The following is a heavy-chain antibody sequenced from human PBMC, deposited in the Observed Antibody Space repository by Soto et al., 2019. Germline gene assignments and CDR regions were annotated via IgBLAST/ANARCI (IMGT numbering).Heavy chain of an antibody. D-gene: IGHD1-26*01. CDR1: GFTFSTYW. Sequence: GGSLRLSCTASGFTFSTYWMHWLRQTPGKGLVWVSHINTDGSITNYADSVKGRFTISRDNAKNTVYLQMNSLRAEDTAVYYCANSGSLRRWGQGAQVTVSS. CDR3: ANSGSLRR. J-gene: IGHJ4*02. CDR2: INTDGSIT. V-gene: IGHV3-74*01.